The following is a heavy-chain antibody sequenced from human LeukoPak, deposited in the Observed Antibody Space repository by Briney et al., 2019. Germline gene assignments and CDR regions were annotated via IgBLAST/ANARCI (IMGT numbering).Heavy chain of an antibody. CDR3: ASCRSSGWADLFAFDI. CDR1: GGSISSSSYY. CDR2: IYYSGST. Sequence: SETLSLTCTVSGGSISSSSYYWGWIRQPPGKGLEWIGSIYYSGSTYYNPSLKSRVTISVDTSKNQFSLKLSSVTAADTAVYYCASCRSSGWADLFAFDIWGQGTMVTVSS. D-gene: IGHD6-19*01. J-gene: IGHJ3*02. V-gene: IGHV4-39*01.